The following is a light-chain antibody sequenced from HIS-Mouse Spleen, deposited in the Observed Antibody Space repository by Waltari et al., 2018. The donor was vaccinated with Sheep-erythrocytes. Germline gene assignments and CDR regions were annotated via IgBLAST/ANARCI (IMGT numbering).Light chain of an antibody. V-gene: IGLV2-11*01. J-gene: IGLJ1*01. Sequence: QSALTQPRSVSGSPGQSVTIYCTGTSSDVRGYNYVSWYQQHPGKAPKLMIYDVSKRPSGVPDRFSGSKSGNTASLTISGLQAEDEADYYCCSYAGSYNHVFATGTKVTVL. CDR1: SSDVRGYNY. CDR3: CSYAGSYNHV. CDR2: DVS.